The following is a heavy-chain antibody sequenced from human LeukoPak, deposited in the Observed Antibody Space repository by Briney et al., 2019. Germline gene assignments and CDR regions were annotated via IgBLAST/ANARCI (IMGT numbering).Heavy chain of an antibody. CDR1: GYTFTDYY. CDR2: INPNSGGT. V-gene: IGHV1-2*02. Sequence: GASVKVSCKASGYTFTDYYIHWVRQAPGQGLGWMGWINPNSGGTNYAQEFQGRVTMTRDTSISTAYMEVSRLRSDDTAIYYCARGYGGNSVDYWGQGTLVTVSS. D-gene: IGHD4-23*01. J-gene: IGHJ4*02. CDR3: ARGYGGNSVDY.